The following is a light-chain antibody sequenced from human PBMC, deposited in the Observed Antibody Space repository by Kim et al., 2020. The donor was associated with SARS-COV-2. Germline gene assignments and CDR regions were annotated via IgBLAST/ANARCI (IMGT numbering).Light chain of an antibody. CDR3: QHSYNTPHT. V-gene: IGKV1-39*01. CDR2: AAS. J-gene: IGKJ2*01. Sequence: DIQMTQSPSSLSASVGDRVTITCRASQSIISYLDWYQQKPGKAPKLVIYAASSLQSGVPSRISGSGSGTDFTLTISSLQPEDFATYYCQHSYNTPHTFGQGTKLEI. CDR1: QSIISY.